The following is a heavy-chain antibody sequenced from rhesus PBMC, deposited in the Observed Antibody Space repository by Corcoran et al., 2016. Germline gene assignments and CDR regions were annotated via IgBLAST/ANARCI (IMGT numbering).Heavy chain of an antibody. CDR1: GGSISSSY. V-gene: IGHV4-169*02. D-gene: IGHD4-29*01. CDR2: IYGSGSST. CDR3: ASGGVAAPFDY. J-gene: IGHJ4*01. Sequence: QLQLQESGPGLVKPSETLSVTCAVSGGSISSSYWSWIRQAPGMGLEWIGYIYGSGSSTNYNPSLQSRVTLSVDTSKNQLSLKVSSVTAADTAVYYCASGGVAAPFDYWGQGVLVTVSS.